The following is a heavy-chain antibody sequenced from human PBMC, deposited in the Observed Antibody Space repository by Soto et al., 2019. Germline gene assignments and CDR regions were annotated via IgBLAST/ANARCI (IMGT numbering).Heavy chain of an antibody. CDR3: AKRISEQWLVIDY. D-gene: IGHD6-19*01. V-gene: IGHV3-23*01. CDR2: ISGSGGST. CDR1: GFTFSSYA. Sequence: EVQLLESGGGLVQPGGSLRLSCAASGFTFSSYAMSWVRQAPGKGLEWVSAISGSGGSTYYADSVKGRFTISRDNSKNTLYLHMNSLRAEDTAVYYCAKRISEQWLVIDYWGQGTLVTVSS. J-gene: IGHJ4*02.